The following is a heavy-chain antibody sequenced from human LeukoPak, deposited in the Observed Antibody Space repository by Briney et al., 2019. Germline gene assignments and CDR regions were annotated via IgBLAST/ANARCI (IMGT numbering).Heavy chain of an antibody. J-gene: IGHJ2*01. CDR2: ISGSSTYI. CDR1: GFTFSNYA. CDR3: ARVSSSWYQDWYFDL. V-gene: IGHV3-21*04. Sequence: GGSLRLSCAASGFTFSNYAMNWVRQAPGKGLEWVSSISGSSTYIYYADSVKGRFTISRDNAKNSLYLQMNSLRAEDTAVYYCARVSSSWYQDWYFDLWGRGTLVTVSS. D-gene: IGHD6-13*01.